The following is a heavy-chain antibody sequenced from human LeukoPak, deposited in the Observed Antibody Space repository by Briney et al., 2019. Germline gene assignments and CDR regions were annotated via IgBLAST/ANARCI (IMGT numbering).Heavy chain of an antibody. CDR2: IYSGGST. D-gene: IGHD4-17*01. CDR3: ASRTTVTDADGFDI. CDR1: GLTFSSYE. Sequence: GGSLRLSCAASGLTFSSYEMNWVRQAPGKGLEWVSLIYSGGSTYNADSVKDRFTISRDNSKNTVYLQMNSLRAEDTAVYYCASRTTVTDADGFDIWGQGTMVTVSS. V-gene: IGHV3-66*01. J-gene: IGHJ3*02.